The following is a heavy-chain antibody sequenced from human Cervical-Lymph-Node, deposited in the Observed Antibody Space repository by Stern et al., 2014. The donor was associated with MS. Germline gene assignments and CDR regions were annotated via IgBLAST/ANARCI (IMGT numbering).Heavy chain of an antibody. J-gene: IGHJ4*02. CDR2: IFYSGSS. CDR3: ARELRLLFRPSQGLDY. D-gene: IGHD2-21*02. V-gene: IGHV4-30-4*01. CDR1: GGSINSGDYY. Sequence: VQLVESGPGLVKPSQTLSLTCTVSGGSINSGDYYWTWIRQPPGKGLEWIGYIFYSGSSDYNPSLKSRVIMSIDTSKNQFSLKLRSVTAADTAVYYCARELRLLFRPSQGLDYWGQGSLVTVSS.